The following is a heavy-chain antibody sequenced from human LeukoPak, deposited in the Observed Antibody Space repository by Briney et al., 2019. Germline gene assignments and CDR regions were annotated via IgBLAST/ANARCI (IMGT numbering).Heavy chain of an antibody. J-gene: IGHJ4*02. CDR3: ARESSGSYYFDY. D-gene: IGHD1-26*01. CDR1: GFTFSNFG. Sequence: GGSLRLSCAASGFTFSNFGMHWVRQAPGKGLEWVAFIRYDGSNKYYADSVKGRFTISRDNSKNTLYLQMNSLRAEDTAVYYCARESSGSYYFDYWGQGTLVTVSS. CDR2: IRYDGSNK. V-gene: IGHV3-30*02.